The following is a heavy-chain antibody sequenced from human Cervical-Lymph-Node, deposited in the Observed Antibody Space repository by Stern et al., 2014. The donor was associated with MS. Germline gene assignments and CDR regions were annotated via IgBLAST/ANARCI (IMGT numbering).Heavy chain of an antibody. J-gene: IGHJ4*02. V-gene: IGHV4-39*01. CDR3: ARRGENYHPHFDY. CDR1: GGSISSSRHY. CDR2: IYYSGTT. D-gene: IGHD4/OR15-4a*01. Sequence: QVQLQESGPGLVKPSETLSLICTVSGGSISSSRHYWGWIRQPPGKGLEWIGMIYYSGTTYYNPSLKSPVPISVDTSKNQFSLKRSSGTAADTAVYYCARRGENYHPHFDYWGQGTLVTVSS.